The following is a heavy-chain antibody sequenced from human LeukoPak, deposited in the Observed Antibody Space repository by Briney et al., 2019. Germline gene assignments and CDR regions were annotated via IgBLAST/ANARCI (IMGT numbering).Heavy chain of an antibody. J-gene: IGHJ4*02. CDR1: GFTFSRYN. V-gene: IGHV3-21*01. D-gene: IGHD6-19*01. CDR3: AREGQWLGY. Sequence: GGSLRLSCAASGFTFSRYNMNWVRQAPGKGLEWVSSISSSSSYMYYADSVKGPFAISRDNAKSSLYLQMNSLGVEDTAVYYCAREGQWLGYWGQGTLVTVSS. CDR2: ISSSSSYM.